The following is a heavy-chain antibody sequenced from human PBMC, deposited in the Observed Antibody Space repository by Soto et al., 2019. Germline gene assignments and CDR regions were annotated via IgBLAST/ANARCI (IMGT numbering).Heavy chain of an antibody. V-gene: IGHV4-39*07. D-gene: IGHD2-2*01. CDR2: IYYSGST. CDR3: ARGRQLLLYNWFDP. Sequence: SETLSLTCSVSGGSISSSCCSWDWIRQPPGKGLEWIGSIYYSGSTNYNPSLKSRVTISVDTSKNQFSLKLSSVTAADTAVYYCARGRQLLLYNWFDPWGQGTLFTVSS. J-gene: IGHJ5*02. CDR1: GGSISSSCCS.